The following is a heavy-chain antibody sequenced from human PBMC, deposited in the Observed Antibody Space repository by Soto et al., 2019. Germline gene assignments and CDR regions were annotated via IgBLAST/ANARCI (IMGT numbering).Heavy chain of an antibody. CDR3: ARNSRSMVRGVRCFDD. Sequence: SETLSLTCTVSGGSISSYYWSWIRQPPGKGLEWIGYIYYSGSTNYNPSLKSRVTISVDTSKNQFSLKLSSVTAADTAVYYCARNSRSMVRGVRCFDDWGQGTLVTVSS. D-gene: IGHD3-10*01. V-gene: IGHV4-59*01. CDR2: IYYSGST. CDR1: GGSISSYY. J-gene: IGHJ4*02.